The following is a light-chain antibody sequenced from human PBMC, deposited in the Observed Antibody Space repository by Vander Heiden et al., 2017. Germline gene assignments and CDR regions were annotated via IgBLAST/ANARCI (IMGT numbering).Light chain of an antibody. CDR2: GAA. CDR3: RQYSNWLPLT. J-gene: IGKJ4*01. CDR1: QSVSSN. Sequence: EIVMTQSPATLPVSPGARATLPCRPSQSVSSNLAWYQQKPGQAPRLLIYGAATRATSIPARFSGSGSGTEFTLTISSLQSEDFAVDYCRQYSNWLPLTFGGGTKVEIK. V-gene: IGKV3D-15*01.